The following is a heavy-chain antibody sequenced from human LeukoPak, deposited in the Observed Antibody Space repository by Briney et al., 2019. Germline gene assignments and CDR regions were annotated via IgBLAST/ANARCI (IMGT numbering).Heavy chain of an antibody. D-gene: IGHD3-3*01. V-gene: IGHV3-48*01. CDR3: ARIKYYDFWSGYSTFDY. CDR2: ISSSSSTI. CDR1: GFTFSSYS. Sequence: GGSLRLSCAASGFTFSSYSMNWVRQAPGKGLEWVSYISSSSSTIYYADSVKGRFTISRDNAKNSLYLQMNSLRAEDTAVYYCARIKYYDFWSGYSTFDYWGQGTLVTVSS. J-gene: IGHJ4*02.